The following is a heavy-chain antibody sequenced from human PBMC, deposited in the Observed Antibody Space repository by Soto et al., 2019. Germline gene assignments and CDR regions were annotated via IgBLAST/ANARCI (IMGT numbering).Heavy chain of an antibody. CDR3: AVGSVEIVPTVMNPFDP. CDR1: GGTFSNYA. J-gene: IGHJ5*02. CDR2: IIPIFGTA. V-gene: IGHV1-69*12. Sequence: QVQLVQSGAEVKKPGSSVKVSCKASGGTFSNYAISWVRQAPGQGLEWMGGIIPIFGTANYAHKFHGRVTITADETTSTAYMELSSRRSEDTAIYYCAVGSVEIVPTVMNPFDPWGQGTLVTVSS. D-gene: IGHD5-12*01.